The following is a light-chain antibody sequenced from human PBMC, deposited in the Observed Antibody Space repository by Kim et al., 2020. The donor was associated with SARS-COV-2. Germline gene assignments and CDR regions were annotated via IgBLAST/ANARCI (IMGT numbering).Light chain of an antibody. CDR2: DAS. V-gene: IGKV3-11*01. CDR3: QQRSNWPPFS. Sequence: LAPGESATLSCRASQSINTSLAWYQQKPGQAPRLLIYDASNRATDIPARFSGSGSGTDFTLTISSLEPEDFAVYYCQQRSNWPPFSFGQGTKLEI. J-gene: IGKJ2*03. CDR1: QSINTS.